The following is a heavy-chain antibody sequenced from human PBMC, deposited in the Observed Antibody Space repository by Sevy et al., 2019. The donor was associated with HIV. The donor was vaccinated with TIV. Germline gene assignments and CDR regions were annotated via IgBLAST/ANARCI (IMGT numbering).Heavy chain of an antibody. Sequence: ASVKVSCKVSGYSLTKLSIHWVRQGPGKGLEWMGDFDVQDGETIYAKKFQGRLKMTVDTNTDTASIELGRLTSEDTAVYYCAAVGLRYCSGSSCYQGDWFDPWGQGSLVTVSS. V-gene: IGHV1-24*01. D-gene: IGHD2-15*01. CDR3: AAVGLRYCSGSSCYQGDWFDP. CDR1: GYSLTKLS. J-gene: IGHJ5*02. CDR2: FDVQDGET.